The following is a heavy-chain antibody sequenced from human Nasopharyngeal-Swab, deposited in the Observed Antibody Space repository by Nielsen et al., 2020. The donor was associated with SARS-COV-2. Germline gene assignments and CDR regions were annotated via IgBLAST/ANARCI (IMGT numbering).Heavy chain of an antibody. V-gene: IGHV4-31*03. CDR3: ARARITMIVVVDAFDI. CDR2: IYYSGST. CDR1: GGSIGSGGHY. D-gene: IGHD3-22*01. J-gene: IGHJ3*02. Sequence: SETLSLTCTVSGGSIGSGGHYWSWIRQHPGKGLEWIGYIYYSGSTYYNPSLKSRVTISVDTSKNQFSLKLSSVTAADTAVYYCARARITMIVVVDAFDIWGQGTMVTVSS.